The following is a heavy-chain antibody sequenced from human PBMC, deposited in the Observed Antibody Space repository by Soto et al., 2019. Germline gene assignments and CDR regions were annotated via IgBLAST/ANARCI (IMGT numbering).Heavy chain of an antibody. CDR3: ARGFAYSGAWFDH. CDR1: GGPFGSYA. D-gene: IGHD1-26*01. J-gene: IGHJ5*02. CDR2: IIPMYGTT. V-gene: IGHV1-69*06. Sequence: QVQLVQSGAEVKKPGSSVKVSCKASGGPFGSYAISWVLQAPGQGLEWMGGIIPMYGTTNYAQKFQGRVTMVADKSTSTVYMDPGSLRIGASAVYYCARGFAYSGAWFDHWGQGTVVTVSS.